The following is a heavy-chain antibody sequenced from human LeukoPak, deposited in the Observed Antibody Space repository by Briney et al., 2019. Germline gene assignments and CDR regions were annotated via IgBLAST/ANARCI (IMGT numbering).Heavy chain of an antibody. Sequence: GESLKISCKGSGYSFTSYWIGWVRQMPGKDLEWMGIIYPGDSDTRYSPSFQGQVTISADKSISTAYLQWSSLKALDTAMYYCARAITGTTARFDYWGQGTLVTVSS. J-gene: IGHJ4*02. CDR2: IYPGDSDT. D-gene: IGHD1-20*01. V-gene: IGHV5-51*01. CDR3: ARAITGTTARFDY. CDR1: GYSFTSYW.